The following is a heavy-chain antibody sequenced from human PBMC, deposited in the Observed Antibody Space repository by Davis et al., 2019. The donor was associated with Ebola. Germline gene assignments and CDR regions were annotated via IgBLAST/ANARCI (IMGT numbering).Heavy chain of an antibody. V-gene: IGHV3-30*18. CDR2: ISYDGSNK. Sequence: GESLKISCAASGFTFSSFAMHWVRQAPGKGLEWVAVISYDGSNKYYADSVKGRFTISRDNSKNTLYLQMNSLRAEDTAVYYCAKLLDFWSDLGYYYGMDVWGQGTTVTVSS. J-gene: IGHJ6*02. CDR1: GFTFSSFA. CDR3: AKLLDFWSDLGYYYGMDV. D-gene: IGHD3-3*01.